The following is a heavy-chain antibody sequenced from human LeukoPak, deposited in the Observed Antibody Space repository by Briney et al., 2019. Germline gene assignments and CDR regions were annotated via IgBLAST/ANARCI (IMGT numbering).Heavy chain of an antibody. J-gene: IGHJ4*02. V-gene: IGHV3-74*01. D-gene: IGHD1-26*01. CDR2: IKSDGRTT. Sequence: QPGGSLRLFCAASGLTFSSHWMHWVRQAPGKGLVWVSRIKSDGRTTDYADSVKGRFTISRDNAKNTLYLQMNSLTADDTAVYYCARGYTGTQYGEVYWGQGTLVTVSS. CDR1: GLTFSSHW. CDR3: ARGYTGTQYGEVY.